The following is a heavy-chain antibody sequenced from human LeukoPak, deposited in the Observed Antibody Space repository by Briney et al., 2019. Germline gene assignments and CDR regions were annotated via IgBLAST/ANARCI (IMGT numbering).Heavy chain of an antibody. D-gene: IGHD5-12*01. V-gene: IGHV3-21*01. CDR1: TFTFSSCS. CDR3: ARSGYEVHNYQNDY. Sequence: GGSLRLSCIGSTFTFSSCSMNWVRQAPGKGLEWVSSISSSSSYIYYADSVKGRFTISRDNAKNSLYLQMNSLRAEDTAVYYCARSGYEVHNYQNDYWGQGTLVTASS. CDR2: ISSSSSYI. J-gene: IGHJ4*02.